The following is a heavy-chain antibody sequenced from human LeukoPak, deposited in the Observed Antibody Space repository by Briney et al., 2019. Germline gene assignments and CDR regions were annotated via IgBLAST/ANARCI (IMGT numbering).Heavy chain of an antibody. J-gene: IGHJ4*02. CDR3: ARGRYSYGPFDY. Sequence: GGSLRLSCKGSGHSFTSYWIGWVRQMPGKGLEWMGVIYPGDSDTRYSPSFQGQDTFSVDKSINTAYVQWSSLKASDTAMYYCARGRYSYGPFDYWGQGTLVTVSS. V-gene: IGHV5-51*01. D-gene: IGHD5-18*01. CDR2: IYPGDSDT. CDR1: GHSFTSYW.